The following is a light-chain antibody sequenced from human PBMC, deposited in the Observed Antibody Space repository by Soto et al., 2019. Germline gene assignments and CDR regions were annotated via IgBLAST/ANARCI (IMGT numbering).Light chain of an antibody. CDR2: EDT. Sequence: QSVLTQPASVSGSPGQSITISCTGTSSDVGNFNLVSWYQHHPGKAPKLMIYEDTKRPSGVSSRFSGSKSGTTASLTISGLQAEDEADYYCCSYAGASTFVLFGGGTKLTVL. J-gene: IGLJ2*01. CDR1: SSDVGNFNL. CDR3: CSYAGASTFVL. V-gene: IGLV2-23*02.